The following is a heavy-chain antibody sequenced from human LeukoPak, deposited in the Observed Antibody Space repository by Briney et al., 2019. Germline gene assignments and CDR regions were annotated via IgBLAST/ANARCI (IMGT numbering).Heavy chain of an antibody. V-gene: IGHV4-59*08. D-gene: IGHD3-10*01. CDR2: IYYSGST. CDR1: GGFISSYY. CDR3: ARHIPGSGSDYNGVRYYYGMDV. Sequence: SETLSLTCTVSGGFISSYYWSWIRQPPGKGLEWIGYIYYSGSTNYNPSLKSRVTISVDTSKNQFSLKLRSVTAADTAVYYCARHIPGSGSDYNGVRYYYGMDVWGQGTTVTVSS. J-gene: IGHJ6*02.